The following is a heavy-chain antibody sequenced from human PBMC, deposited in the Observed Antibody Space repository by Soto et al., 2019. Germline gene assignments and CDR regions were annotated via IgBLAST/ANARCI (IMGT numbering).Heavy chain of an antibody. D-gene: IGHD7-27*01. J-gene: IGHJ4*03. CDR2: VYHSGST. CDR1: GDSIRGGGHY. V-gene: IGHV4-31*03. CDR3: ARDTGLAPTVWGY. Sequence: PSETVSLTCSISGDSIRGGGHYWNWIRQFPGKGLEWIGYVYHSGSTHYNPSLRGRLTISIDTSKNQFSLRLISVTAADTALYYCARDTGLAPTVWGYWGHGTQVTAPQ.